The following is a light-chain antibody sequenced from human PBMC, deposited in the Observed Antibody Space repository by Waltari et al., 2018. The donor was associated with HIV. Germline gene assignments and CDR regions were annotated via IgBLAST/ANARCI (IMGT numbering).Light chain of an antibody. CDR2: DAS. CDR3: QQRSNWPT. Sequence: PATLSLSPGERATLSCRASQSVSSYLAWYQQKPGQAPRLLIYDASNRATGIPARFSGSGSGTDFTLTISSLEPEDFAVYYCQQRSNWPTFGGGTKVEIK. V-gene: IGKV3-11*01. CDR1: QSVSSY. J-gene: IGKJ4*01.